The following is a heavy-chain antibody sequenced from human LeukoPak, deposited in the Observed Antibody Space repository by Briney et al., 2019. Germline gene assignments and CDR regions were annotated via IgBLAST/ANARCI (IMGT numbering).Heavy chain of an antibody. Sequence: PSETLSLTCTVSGGXISSYYCSWIRQPPGKGLEWIGYIYYSGSTNYNPSLKSRVTISVDTSKNQFSLKLSSVTAADTAMYYCARVTLTSGAAIDIWGQGTVVTVSS. V-gene: IGHV4-59*12. CDR2: IYYSGST. CDR3: ARVTLTSGAAIDI. CDR1: GGXISSYY. D-gene: IGHD1-14*01. J-gene: IGHJ3*02.